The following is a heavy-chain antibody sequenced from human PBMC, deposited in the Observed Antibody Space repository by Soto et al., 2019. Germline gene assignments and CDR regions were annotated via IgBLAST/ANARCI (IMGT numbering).Heavy chain of an antibody. D-gene: IGHD6-13*01. Sequence: SETLSLTCTVSGGSISSYYWSWIRQPPGKGLEWIGYIYYSGSTNYNPSLKSRVTISVDTSKNQFSLKLSSVTAADTAVYHSARVFSDSSSFFDPWGQGTLVTVSS. J-gene: IGHJ5*02. V-gene: IGHV4-59*12. CDR1: GGSISSYY. CDR2: IYYSGST. CDR3: ARVFSDSSSFFDP.